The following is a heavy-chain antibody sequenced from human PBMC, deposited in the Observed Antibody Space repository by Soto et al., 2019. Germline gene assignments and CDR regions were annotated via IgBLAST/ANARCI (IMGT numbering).Heavy chain of an antibody. CDR1: GYNFANYW. CDR2: IYPGNSDT. J-gene: IGHJ4*02. Sequence: PGESLKISCKGSGYNFANYWIGWVRQMPGKGLERMGIIYPGNSDTRYSPSFQGQVTISADTSISTAYLEWSSLKASDTAIYYCARHVYYDVLKKNYWGQGTLVTVSS. D-gene: IGHD3-9*01. CDR3: ARHVYYDVLKKNY. V-gene: IGHV5-51*01.